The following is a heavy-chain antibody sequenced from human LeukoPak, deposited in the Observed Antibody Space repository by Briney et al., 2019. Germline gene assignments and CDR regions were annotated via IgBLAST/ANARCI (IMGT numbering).Heavy chain of an antibody. D-gene: IGHD3-9*01. CDR2: ISYDGSNK. V-gene: IGHV3-30*04. Sequence: GRSLRLSCAASGFTFSSYAMHWVRQAPGKGLEWVAVISYDGSNKYYADSVKGRFTISRDNSKNTLYLQVNSLRAEDTAVYYCARGDMLTGYLAYYFDYWGQGTLVTVSS. J-gene: IGHJ4*02. CDR1: GFTFSSYA. CDR3: ARGDMLTGYLAYYFDY.